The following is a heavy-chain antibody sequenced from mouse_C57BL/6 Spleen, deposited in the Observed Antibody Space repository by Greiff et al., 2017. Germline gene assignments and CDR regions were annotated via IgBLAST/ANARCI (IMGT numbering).Heavy chain of an antibody. CDR2: ISYDGSN. J-gene: IGHJ3*01. Sequence: EVQLQQSGPGLVKPSQSLSLTCSVTGYSITSGYYWNWIRQFPGNKLEWMGYISYDGSNNYNPSLKNRISITRDTSKNQFFLKLNSVTTEDTATYYCARGEGYGAWFAYWGQGTLVTVSA. CDR3: ARGEGYGAWFAY. V-gene: IGHV3-6*01. D-gene: IGHD2-2*01. CDR1: GYSITSGYY.